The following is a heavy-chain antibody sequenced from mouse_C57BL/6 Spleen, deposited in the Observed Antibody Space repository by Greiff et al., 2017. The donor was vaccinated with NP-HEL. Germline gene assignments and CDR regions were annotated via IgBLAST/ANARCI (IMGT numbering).Heavy chain of an antibody. CDR1: GYTFTSYW. D-gene: IGHD1-1*01. Sequence: QVQLQQPGAELVRPGSSVKLSCKASGYTFTSYWMHWVKQRPIQGLEWIGNIDPSDSETHYNQKFKDKATLTVDKSSSTAYMQLSSLTSEDSAGYCCARGNYGYYAMDYWGQGTSVTVSS. V-gene: IGHV1-52*01. CDR2: IDPSDSET. CDR3: ARGNYGYYAMDY. J-gene: IGHJ4*01.